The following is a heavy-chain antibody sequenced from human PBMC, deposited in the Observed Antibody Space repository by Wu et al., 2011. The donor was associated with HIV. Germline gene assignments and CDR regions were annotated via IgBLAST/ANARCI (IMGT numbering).Heavy chain of an antibody. CDR2: IIPVFDMT. V-gene: IGHV1-69*17. CDR1: GGSFDNLV. Sequence: QIQLVQSGAEVKKPGSSVRVSCRASGGSFDNLVISWVRQAPGQGLEWMGQIIPVFDMTNHAQKFQGRVTITADTSRDTAYIQLNSLTSEDTAMYYCVIDFKSHFDYWAREPWSASP. J-gene: IGHJ4*02. CDR3: VIDFKSHFDY.